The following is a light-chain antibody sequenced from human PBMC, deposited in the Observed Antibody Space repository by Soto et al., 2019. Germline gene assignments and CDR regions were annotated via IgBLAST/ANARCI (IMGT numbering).Light chain of an antibody. V-gene: IGKV1-33*01. Sequence: EIQMTQSPSSLSASLGDRVTITCQASQDINDYSNWYQQKPGKAPRLLIYGASFLEVGVPSRFSGSGSGTHFPLTISSLQPEDVATYYCQQYDSLPYTFGQATRLEIK. J-gene: IGKJ2*01. CDR1: QDINDY. CDR2: GAS. CDR3: QQYDSLPYT.